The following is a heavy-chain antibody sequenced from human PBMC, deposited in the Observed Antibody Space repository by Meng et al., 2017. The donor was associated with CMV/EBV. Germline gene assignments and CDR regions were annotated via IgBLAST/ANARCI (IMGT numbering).Heavy chain of an antibody. D-gene: IGHD4-17*01. Sequence: GESLKISCAASGFTVSSNYMSWVRQAPGKGLEWVSVIYSGGSTYYADSVKGRFTISRDNSKNTLYLQMNSLRAEDTAVYYCARGATVTVEDYWGQGTLDTVSS. CDR1: GFTVSSNY. CDR3: ARGATVTVEDY. V-gene: IGHV3-53*01. CDR2: IYSGGST. J-gene: IGHJ4*02.